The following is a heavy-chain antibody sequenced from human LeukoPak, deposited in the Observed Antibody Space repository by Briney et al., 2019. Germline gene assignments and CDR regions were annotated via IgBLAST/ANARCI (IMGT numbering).Heavy chain of an antibody. J-gene: IGHJ3*02. CDR2: ISSSGSTI. V-gene: IGHV3-48*03. Sequence: GGSLRLSCAASGFTFSSYEMNWVRQAPGKGLEWVSYISSSGSTIYYADSVKGRFTISRDNAKNSLYLQMNSLRAEDTAVYYCARDGYDSSGYYPDAFDIWGQGTMVTVSS. CDR3: ARDGYDSSGYYPDAFDI. CDR1: GFTFSSYE. D-gene: IGHD3-22*01.